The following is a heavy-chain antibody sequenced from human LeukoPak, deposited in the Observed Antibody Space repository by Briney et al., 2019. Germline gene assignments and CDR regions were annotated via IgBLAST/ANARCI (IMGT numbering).Heavy chain of an antibody. CDR2: ITSSSSTM. D-gene: IGHD6-19*01. CDR3: ARDVKSYTSGASYFDY. Sequence: GGSLRLSCAASASTFNTYSMNWVRQAPGQGLEWISYITSSSSTMFYADSVRGRFTISRDNAKNSLYLQMNSLRAEDTAVYYCARDVKSYTSGASYFDYWGQGSLVTVSS. V-gene: IGHV3-48*01. J-gene: IGHJ4*02. CDR1: ASTFNTYS.